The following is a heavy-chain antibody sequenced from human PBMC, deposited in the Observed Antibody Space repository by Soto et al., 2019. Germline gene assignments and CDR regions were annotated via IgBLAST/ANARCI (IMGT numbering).Heavy chain of an antibody. CDR2: ISWNSGSI. V-gene: IGHV3-9*01. Sequence: EVQLVESGGGLVQPGRSLRLSCAASGFTFDDYAMHWVRQAPGKGLEWVSGISWNSGSIGYADSVKGRFTISRDNAKNSLYLQMNRLRAEDTALYYCENQAVAGKNYYMDVWGKGTTVTVSS. J-gene: IGHJ6*03. D-gene: IGHD6-19*01. CDR3: ENQAVAGKNYYMDV. CDR1: GFTFDDYA.